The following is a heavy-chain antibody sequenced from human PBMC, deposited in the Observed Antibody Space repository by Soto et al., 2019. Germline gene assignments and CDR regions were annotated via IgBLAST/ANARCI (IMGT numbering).Heavy chain of an antibody. D-gene: IGHD2-8*01. J-gene: IGHJ3*02. Sequence: QVQLVESGGGVVQPGRSLRLSCAASGFTFSSYGMHWVRQAPGKGLEWVAVISYDGSNKYYADSVKGRFTISRDNYKNTLYLQMNSLRAEDTAVYYCAKDLIGFRAFDIWGQGTMVTVSS. V-gene: IGHV3-30*18. CDR3: AKDLIGFRAFDI. CDR1: GFTFSSYG. CDR2: ISYDGSNK.